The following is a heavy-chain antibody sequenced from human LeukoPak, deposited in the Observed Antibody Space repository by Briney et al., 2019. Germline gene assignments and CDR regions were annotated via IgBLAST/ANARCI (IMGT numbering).Heavy chain of an antibody. CDR2: ISSSSSYI. D-gene: IGHD3-3*02. V-gene: IGHV3-21*01. J-gene: IGHJ4*02. CDR1: GFTFSSHS. CDR3: ARDKSQSLAFYFFDY. Sequence: PGGSLRLSRAASGFTFSSHSMNWVRQAPGKGLERVSSISSSSSYIYYADSVKGRFTISRDNAKNSLYLQMNSLRAEDTAVYYCARDKSQSLAFYFFDYWGQGTLVTVSS.